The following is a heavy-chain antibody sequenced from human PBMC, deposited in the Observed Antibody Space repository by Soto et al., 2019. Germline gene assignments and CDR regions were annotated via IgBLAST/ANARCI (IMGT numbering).Heavy chain of an antibody. CDR2: ISYDGSNT. Sequence: QVQLVESGGGVVQPGRSLRVSCSASGLIFSAYAMHWVRQAPGKGLEWVAVISYDGSNTYYADSVKGRFTISRDNSKNTVYLHMNSLRAEDTAMYYCARERREGGYPFPKLGLSHWGQGTLVTVSS. D-gene: IGHD3-22*01. CDR1: GLIFSAYA. V-gene: IGHV3-30-3*01. J-gene: IGHJ4*02. CDR3: ARERREGGYPFPKLGLSH.